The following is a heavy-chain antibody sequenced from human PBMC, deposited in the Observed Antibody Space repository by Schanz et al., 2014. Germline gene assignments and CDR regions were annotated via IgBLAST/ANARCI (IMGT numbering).Heavy chain of an antibody. CDR1: GYTFTSYG. D-gene: IGHD2-2*01. V-gene: IGHV1-18*01. Sequence: QVQLVQSGAEVKKPGASVKVSCKASGYTFTSYGISWVRQAPGQGLEWMGWISAYNGNTKYPQKLQGRVTMTTDTSTSTAYMALTVLRSDDTAVYYWARDRRCVARDGLYHFDSWGQGTLVTVSS. CDR3: ARDRRCVARDGLYHFDS. CDR2: ISAYNGNT. J-gene: IGHJ4*02.